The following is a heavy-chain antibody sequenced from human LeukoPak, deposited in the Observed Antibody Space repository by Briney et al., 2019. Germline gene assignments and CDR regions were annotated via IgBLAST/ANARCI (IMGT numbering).Heavy chain of an antibody. V-gene: IGHV3-30*03. Sequence: GKSLRLSCEVSGFSFSTYGMYWVRQAPGKGLESVAVISYDGSKTYYADSVKGRSTISRDNPKNTVYLQLNSLRAEDTAVYYRARLPTSGVGVGTGDFDNWGQGTLVTVSS. D-gene: IGHD2-8*02. CDR1: GFSFSTYG. CDR2: ISYDGSKT. CDR3: ARLPTSGVGVGTGDFDN. J-gene: IGHJ4*02.